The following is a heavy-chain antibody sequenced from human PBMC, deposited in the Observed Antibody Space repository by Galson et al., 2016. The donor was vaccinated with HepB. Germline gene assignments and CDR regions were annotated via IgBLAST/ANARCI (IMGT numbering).Heavy chain of an antibody. D-gene: IGHD4-17*01. CDR3: ARGDYGDYEGGFYYYDMDV. CDR2: IIPISGTA. J-gene: IGHJ6*02. Sequence: SVKVSCKASGGTFSSYAISWVRQAPGQGLEWMGGIIPISGTANYAQKFRGRVTITADESTSTGYMELSSPRSEDTAVYYCARGDYGDYEGGFYYYDMDVWGQGTTVTVSS. CDR1: GGTFSSYA. V-gene: IGHV1-69*13.